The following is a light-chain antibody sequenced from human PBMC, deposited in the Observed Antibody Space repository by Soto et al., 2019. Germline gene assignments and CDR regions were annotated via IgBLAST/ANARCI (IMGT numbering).Light chain of an antibody. CDR1: QSVYTNY. CDR2: GAS. J-gene: IGKJ2*01. Sequence: EIVLTQPPGTLSLSPGERATLSCMASQSVYTNYLAWYQQKPGQAPRLLIYGASRRATGVPDRFSGSGSETDFTLTISSVEPEDFAVYYCQHYGSYPPVYTFGQGTKLEI. CDR3: QHYGSYPPVYT. V-gene: IGKV3-20*01.